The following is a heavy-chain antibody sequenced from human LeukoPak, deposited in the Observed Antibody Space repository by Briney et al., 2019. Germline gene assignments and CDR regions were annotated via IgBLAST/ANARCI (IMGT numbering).Heavy chain of an antibody. D-gene: IGHD4-17*01. Sequence: ASVKVSCKASGYSFTSYGISWVRQAPGQGLEWMGWISGYNGNTSYAQKVQGRVTMTTDTSTSTAYMELRSLRPDDTAVYYCARETVITLRNAFDIWGQGTMVTVSS. CDR2: ISGYNGNT. CDR3: ARETVITLRNAFDI. J-gene: IGHJ3*02. CDR1: GYSFTSYG. V-gene: IGHV1-18*04.